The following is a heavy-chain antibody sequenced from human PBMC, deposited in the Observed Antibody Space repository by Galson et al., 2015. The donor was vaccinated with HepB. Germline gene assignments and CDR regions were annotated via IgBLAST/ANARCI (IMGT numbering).Heavy chain of an antibody. V-gene: IGHV3-23*01. D-gene: IGHD3-3*02. CDR3: AKIRNQALDY. Sequence: SLRPSCAASGLTFTNYAMRWVRQAPGKGLECVPQISASGNSIYYADSVKGRFTISRDNSKNTLSLQMNSLRAEDTAVYYCAKIRNQALDYWGQGTLVTVSS. J-gene: IGHJ4*02. CDR1: GLTFTNYA. CDR2: ISASGNSI.